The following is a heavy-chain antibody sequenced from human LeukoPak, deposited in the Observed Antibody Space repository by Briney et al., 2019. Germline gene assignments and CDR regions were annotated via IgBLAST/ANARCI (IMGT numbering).Heavy chain of an antibody. CDR1: GGSISSSSYY. D-gene: IGHD2-2*01. J-gene: IGHJ4*02. V-gene: IGHV4-39*01. CDR2: IYYSGST. CDR3: ARGGVVPAGLIDY. Sequence: SETLSLTCTVSGGSISSSSYYWGWIHQPPGKGLEWIGSIYYSGSTYYNPSLKSRVTISVDTSKNQFSLKLSSVTAADTAVYYCARGGVVPAGLIDYWGQGTLVTVSS.